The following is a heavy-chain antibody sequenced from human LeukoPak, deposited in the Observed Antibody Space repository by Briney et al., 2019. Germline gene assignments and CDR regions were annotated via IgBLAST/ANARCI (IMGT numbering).Heavy chain of an antibody. D-gene: IGHD3-10*01. J-gene: IGHJ4*02. CDR2: IYHSGST. Sequence: PSETLSLTCTVSGGSIISYYWSWIRQPPGKGLEWIGYIYHSGSTSYNPSLRSRVTISVDTSKNQFSLKLSSVTAADTAVYYCARGQIPRGFDYWGQGTLVTVSS. CDR3: ARGQIPRGFDY. V-gene: IGHV4-59*12. CDR1: GGSIISYY.